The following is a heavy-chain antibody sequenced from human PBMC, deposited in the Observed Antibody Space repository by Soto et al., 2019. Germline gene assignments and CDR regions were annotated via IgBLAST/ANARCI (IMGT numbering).Heavy chain of an antibody. V-gene: IGHV3-64D*08. Sequence: QPGGSLRLSCSASGFTFSSYAMHWVRQAPGKGLEYVSAISSNGGSTYYADSVKGRFTISRDNSKNTLYLQMSSLRAEDTAVYYCVKPDIAGTIPFYYWGQGTLVTVSA. CDR3: VKPDIAGTIPFYY. D-gene: IGHD1-7*01. CDR1: GFTFSSYA. J-gene: IGHJ4*02. CDR2: ISSNGGST.